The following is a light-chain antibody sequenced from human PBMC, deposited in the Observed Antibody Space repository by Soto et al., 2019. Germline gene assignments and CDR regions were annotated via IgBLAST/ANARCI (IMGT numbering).Light chain of an antibody. Sequence: QSALTQPASVSGSPGQSITISCTGTSSDVGGYNYVSWYQQHPGKAPKLMIYEVSNRPSGVSNRFSGSKSGNTASLTISGLQGEDEGDYYCSSYTSSSTHYVFGTGTKLTVL. CDR1: SSDVGGYNY. CDR3: SSYTSSSTHYV. V-gene: IGLV2-14*01. J-gene: IGLJ1*01. CDR2: EVS.